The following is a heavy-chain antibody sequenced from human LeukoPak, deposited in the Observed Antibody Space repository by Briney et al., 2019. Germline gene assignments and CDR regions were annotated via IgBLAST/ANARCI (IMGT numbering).Heavy chain of an antibody. J-gene: IGHJ4*02. CDR3: ARRPLNSYYFDY. CDR1: GGSTSSYY. V-gene: IGHV4-59*08. CDR2: IYCSGST. Sequence: SETLSLTCTVSGGSTSSYYWSWIRQPPGKGLEWIGYIYCSGSTNYNPSLKSRVTISVDTSKSQFSLNLNSVTAADTAVYYCARRPLNSYYFDYWGQGTLVTVSS.